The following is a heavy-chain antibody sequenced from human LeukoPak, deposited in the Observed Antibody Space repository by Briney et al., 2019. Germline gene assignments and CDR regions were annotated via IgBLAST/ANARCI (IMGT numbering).Heavy chain of an antibody. CDR3: AKFLAGVAVAGTDFDY. Sequence: GGSLRLSCAASGFTFSSYAMSWVRQAPGKGLEWVSGISGSGGSTYYADSVKGRFTISRDNSKNTLYLQMNSLRAEDTAVYYCAKFLAGVAVAGTDFDYWGQGTLVAVSS. CDR2: ISGSGGST. CDR1: GFTFSSYA. J-gene: IGHJ4*02. D-gene: IGHD6-19*01. V-gene: IGHV3-23*01.